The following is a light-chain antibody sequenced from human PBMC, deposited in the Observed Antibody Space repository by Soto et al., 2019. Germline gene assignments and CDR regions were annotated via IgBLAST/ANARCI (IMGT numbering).Light chain of an antibody. CDR1: QTVRGNY. V-gene: IGKV3-20*01. Sequence: EIVLTQSPGTLSLSPGERATLSCRASQTVRGNYLAWFQQRPGQPPRLLIYLASTRAAGVPDRFSGSGSGTEFSLTINRLEAADFAVYYCHHYGPAPWTFGQGTKVEIK. J-gene: IGKJ1*01. CDR2: LAS. CDR3: HHYGPAPWT.